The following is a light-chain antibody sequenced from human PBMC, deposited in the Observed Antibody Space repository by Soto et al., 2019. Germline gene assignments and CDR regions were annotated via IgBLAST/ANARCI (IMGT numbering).Light chain of an antibody. J-gene: IGLJ2*01. Sequence: QSALTQPASVSGSPGQPITISCTGTSSDVGGYNSVSWYQQHPGKAPKLMIYDVSNRPSGVSNRFSGSKSGNTASLTISGLQAEDEADYYCSSYTSSSTLYVVFGGGTKLTVL. CDR3: SSYTSSSTLYVV. CDR2: DVS. V-gene: IGLV2-14*01. CDR1: SSDVGGYNS.